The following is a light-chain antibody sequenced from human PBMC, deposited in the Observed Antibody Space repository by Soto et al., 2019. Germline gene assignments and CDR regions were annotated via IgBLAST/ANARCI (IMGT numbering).Light chain of an antibody. V-gene: IGKV1-9*01. CDR2: AVS. Sequence: DIQLTQSPSFLSASVGDRVTITCRASQGISSYFAWYQQKPGKAPKLLIYAVSTLQSGVPSRFSGSASGTEFTLPISSRQPEDFATYYCRQIITYRLTFGGGTKVEIK. J-gene: IGKJ4*01. CDR3: RQIITYRLT. CDR1: QGISSY.